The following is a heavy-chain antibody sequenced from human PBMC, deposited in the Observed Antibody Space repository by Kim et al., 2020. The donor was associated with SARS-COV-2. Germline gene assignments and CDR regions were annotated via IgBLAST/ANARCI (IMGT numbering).Heavy chain of an antibody. CDR2: ISSNGGST. CDR3: ARDRVEAVAGTLIPYYYYYMDV. Sequence: GGSLRLSCAASGFTFSSYAMHWVRQAPGKGLEYVSAISSNGGSTYYANSVNGRFTISRDNSKNTLYLQMGSLRAEDMAVYYCARDRVEAVAGTLIPYYYYYMDVWGKGTTVTVSS. CDR1: GFTFSSYA. D-gene: IGHD6-19*01. V-gene: IGHV3-64*01. J-gene: IGHJ6*03.